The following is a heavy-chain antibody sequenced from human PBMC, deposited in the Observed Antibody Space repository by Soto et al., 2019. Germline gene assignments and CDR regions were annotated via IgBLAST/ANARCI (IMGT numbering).Heavy chain of an antibody. Sequence: QVQLQESGPGLVKPSGTLSLTCAVSGGSISSSNWWSWVRQPPGKGLEWIGEIYHSGNTNYNPSPKGRVTMAVDMSRNRFSLKLSSVTAADTAVYYCARRWGEGRVDYWGQGTLVTVSS. CDR2: IYHSGNT. V-gene: IGHV4-4*02. J-gene: IGHJ4*02. CDR3: ARRWGEGRVDY. D-gene: IGHD3-10*01. CDR1: GGSISSSNW.